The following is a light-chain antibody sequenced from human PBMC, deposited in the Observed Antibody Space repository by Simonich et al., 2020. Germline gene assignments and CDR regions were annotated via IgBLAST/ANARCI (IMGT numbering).Light chain of an antibody. CDR2: DDS. CDR3: QVWDSSSDHVV. Sequence: SYVLTQPPSVSVAPGKTARITCGGNNIGRKRVHGYQQKPGQAPVLFVYDDSDRPSGIPVRFSRSNSGNTATLTISRVEAGYEADYYCQVWDSSSDHVVFRGGTKLTVL. CDR1: NIGRKR. J-gene: IGLJ2*01. V-gene: IGLV3-21*03.